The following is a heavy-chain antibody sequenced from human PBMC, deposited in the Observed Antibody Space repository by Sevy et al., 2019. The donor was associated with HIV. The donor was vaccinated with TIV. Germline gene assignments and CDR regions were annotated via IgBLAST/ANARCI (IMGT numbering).Heavy chain of an antibody. J-gene: IGHJ3*02. CDR3: AREHLLKYYYDSSGKPNDAFDI. CDR1: GFTFSSYA. Sequence: GGSLRLSCAASGFTFSSYAMHWVRQAPGKGLEWVAVISYDGSNKYYADSVKGRFTISRDNSKKTLYLQMNSLRAEDTAVYYCAREHLLKYYYDSSGKPNDAFDIWGQGTMVTVSS. CDR2: ISYDGSNK. D-gene: IGHD3-22*01. V-gene: IGHV3-30*04.